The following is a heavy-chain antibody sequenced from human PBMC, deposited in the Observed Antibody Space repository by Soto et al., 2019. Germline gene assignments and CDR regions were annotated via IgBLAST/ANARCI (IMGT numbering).Heavy chain of an antibody. J-gene: IGHJ3*02. CDR1: GYTFTSYY. CDR3: ARASTMIVVAYDAFDI. D-gene: IGHD3-22*01. Sequence: ASVKVSCKASGYTFTSYYMHWVRQAPGQGLEWMGIINPSGGSTSYAQKFQGRVTMTRDTSTSTVYMELSSLRSEDTAVYYCARASTMIVVAYDAFDIWGQGTMVTVSS. V-gene: IGHV1-46*01. CDR2: INPSGGST.